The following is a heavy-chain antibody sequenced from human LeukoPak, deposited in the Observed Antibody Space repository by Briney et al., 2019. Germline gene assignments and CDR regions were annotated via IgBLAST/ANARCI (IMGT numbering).Heavy chain of an antibody. J-gene: IGHJ4*02. CDR1: GGTFSSYA. CDR2: IITIFGTA. CDR3: ARAPDILPGYNYYFDY. Sequence: ASVKVSCKASGGTFSSYAISWVRQAPGQGLEWMGGIITIFGTANYAQKFQGRVTITADESTSTAYMELSSLRSEDTAVYYCARAPDILPGYNYYFDYWGQGTLGTVSS. D-gene: IGHD3-9*01. V-gene: IGHV1-69*13.